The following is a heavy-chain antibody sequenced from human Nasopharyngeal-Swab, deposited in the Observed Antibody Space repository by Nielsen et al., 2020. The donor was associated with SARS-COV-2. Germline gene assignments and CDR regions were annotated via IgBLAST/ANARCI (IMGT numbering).Heavy chain of an antibody. Sequence: GGSLRLSCAASGFTFRTYWMHWVRQAPGKGLEWIPEIHGDGRNTNYADSVKGRFTISRDNAKSTLYLQMNSLRVEDTAVYYCVRDNYGVDYWGQGTLVTVSS. D-gene: IGHD3-10*01. CDR2: IHGDGRNT. CDR3: VRDNYGVDY. J-gene: IGHJ4*02. V-gene: IGHV3-74*01. CDR1: GFTFRTYW.